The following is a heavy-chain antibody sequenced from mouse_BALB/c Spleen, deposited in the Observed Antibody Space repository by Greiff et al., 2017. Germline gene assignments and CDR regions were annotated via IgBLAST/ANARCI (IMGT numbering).Heavy chain of an antibody. CDR3: AGDQTGTRAY. V-gene: IGHV5-9-4*01. D-gene: IGHD4-1*01. J-gene: IGHJ3*01. CDR2: ISSGGSYT. Sequence: DVMLVESGGGLVKPGGSLKLSCAASGFTFSSYAMSWVRQSPEKRLEWVAEISSGGSYTYYPDTVTGRFTISRDNATNTLYLEMSSLRSEDTAMYYCAGDQTGTRAYWGQGTLVTVSA. CDR1: GFTFSSYA.